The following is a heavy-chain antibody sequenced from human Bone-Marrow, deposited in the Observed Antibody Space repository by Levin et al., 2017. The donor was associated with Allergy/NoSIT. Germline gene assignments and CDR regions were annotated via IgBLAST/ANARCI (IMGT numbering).Heavy chain of an antibody. V-gene: IGHV1-46*02. CDR2: INPSDGST. J-gene: IGHJ4*02. CDR1: GYTFNSYN. Sequence: GESLKISCKASGYTFNSYNIHWVRQAPGQGLEWMGIINPSDGSTSYVRKFQGRVTMTGETSTNTVFLEVRNLRSEDTAFYYCSRDGLETEIDYWGQGTLVTVSS. CDR3: SRDGLETEIDY. D-gene: IGHD2-21*02.